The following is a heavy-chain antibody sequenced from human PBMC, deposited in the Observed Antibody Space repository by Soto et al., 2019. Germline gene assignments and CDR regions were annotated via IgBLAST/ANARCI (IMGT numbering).Heavy chain of an antibody. Sequence: GGSLRLSCAASGFTFSSYAMSWVRQAPGKGLEWVSAISGSGGSTYYADSLKGRFTISRDNSKNTLYLEMNRLRADDTAVYYCAKSPKGSTVAKYSSGWYSFDYWGQGTLVTVSS. D-gene: IGHD6-13*01. CDR3: AKSPKGSTVAKYSSGWYSFDY. CDR1: GFTFSSYA. V-gene: IGHV3-23*01. J-gene: IGHJ4*02. CDR2: ISGSGGST.